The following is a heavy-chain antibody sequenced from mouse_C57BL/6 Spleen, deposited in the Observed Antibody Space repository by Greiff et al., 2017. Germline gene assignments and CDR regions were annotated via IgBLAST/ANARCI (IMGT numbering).Heavy chain of an antibody. J-gene: IGHJ4*01. D-gene: IGHD1-1*01. CDR2: IDPSDSYT. V-gene: IGHV1-50*01. CDR1: GYTFTSYW. CDR3: ARGDSSSGDYDMDY. Sequence: VQLQQPGAELVKPGASVKLSCKASGYTFTSYWMQWVKQRPGQGLEWIGEIDPSDSYTNYNQKFKGKAILTVDTSSSTAYMQLSSLTSEDSAVYYCARGDSSSGDYDMDYWGKGTTVTVSS.